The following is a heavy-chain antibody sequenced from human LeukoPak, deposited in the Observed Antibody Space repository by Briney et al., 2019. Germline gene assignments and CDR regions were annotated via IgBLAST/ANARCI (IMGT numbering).Heavy chain of an antibody. CDR3: ARGDEWELLSDY. Sequence: GGSLRLSCAASGFTFSSYWMHWVRQAPGKGLVWVSRINSDGSFTNYADSVKGRFTISRDNAKNSLYLQMNSLRAEDTAVYYCARGDEWELLSDYWGQGTLVTVSS. CDR1: GFTFSSYW. V-gene: IGHV3-74*01. CDR2: INSDGSFT. D-gene: IGHD1-26*01. J-gene: IGHJ4*02.